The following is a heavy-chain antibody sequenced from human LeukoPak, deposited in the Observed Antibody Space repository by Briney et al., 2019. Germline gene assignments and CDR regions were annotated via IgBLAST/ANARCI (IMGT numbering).Heavy chain of an antibody. J-gene: IGHJ4*02. CDR1: GFTFDDYA. D-gene: IGHD3-16*02. CDR2: ITWNSGRI. V-gene: IGHV3-9*01. Sequence: GGSLRLSCAASGFTFDDYAMHWVRQAPGKGLEWVSGITWNSGRIGYADSVKGRFTISRDDAKNSLYLQMNSLRAEDTALYYCAKDISARLGELSLGDYFDCWGQGTLVTVSS. CDR3: AKDISARLGELSLGDYFDC.